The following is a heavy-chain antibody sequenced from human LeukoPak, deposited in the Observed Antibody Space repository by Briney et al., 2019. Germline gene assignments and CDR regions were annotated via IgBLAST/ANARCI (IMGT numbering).Heavy chain of an antibody. CDR3: ARDHRLGSSSWYWFDP. J-gene: IGHJ5*02. Sequence: PGGSLRLSCAASGFTFSSYSMNWVRQAPGKGLEWVSSISSSSSYIYYADSVKGRFTNSRDNAKNSLYLQMNSLRAEDTAVYYCARDHRLGSSSWYWFDPWGQGTLVTVSS. CDR2: ISSSSSYI. CDR1: GFTFSSYS. D-gene: IGHD6-13*01. V-gene: IGHV3-21*01.